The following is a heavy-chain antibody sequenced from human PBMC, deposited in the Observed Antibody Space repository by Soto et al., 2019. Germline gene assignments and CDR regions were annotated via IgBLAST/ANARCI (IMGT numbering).Heavy chain of an antibody. J-gene: IGHJ6*02. CDR2: ITYDGTNK. D-gene: IGHD4-17*01. V-gene: IGHV3-30*18. Sequence: QVQLVESGGGEVQPGRSLTISCAASGFTFSTYGMHWVRQPPGKGLEWVAVITYDGTNKFYSDSVKGRFTISRDNSKNTLTLPINSLRADDTAVYSCAKDLQSYGDYDYYCYGMDVWGLGTRVTVSS. CDR1: GFTFSTYG. CDR3: AKDLQSYGDYDYYCYGMDV.